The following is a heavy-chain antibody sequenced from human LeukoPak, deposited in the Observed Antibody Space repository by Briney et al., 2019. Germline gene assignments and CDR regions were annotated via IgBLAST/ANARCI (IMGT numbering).Heavy chain of an antibody. D-gene: IGHD3-22*01. CDR3: ARDKYDSSPPTINWFDP. Sequence: PSETLSLTCTVSGGSISSYYWSWIRQPPGKGLEWIGYIYYSGSTNYNPSLKSRVTISVDTSKNQFSLKLSSVTAADTAVYYCARDKYDSSPPTINWFDPWGQGTLVTVSS. CDR2: IYYSGST. J-gene: IGHJ5*02. CDR1: GGSISSYY. V-gene: IGHV4-59*01.